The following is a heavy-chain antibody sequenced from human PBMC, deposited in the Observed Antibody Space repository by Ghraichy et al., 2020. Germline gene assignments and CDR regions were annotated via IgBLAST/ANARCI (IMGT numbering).Heavy chain of an antibody. D-gene: IGHD2-2*01. CDR1: GYTFTSYG. CDR2: ISAYNGNT. V-gene: IGHV1-18*01. J-gene: IGHJ4*02. Sequence: ASVKVSCKASGYTFTSYGISWVRQAPGQGLEWMGWISAYNGNTNYAQKLQGRVTMTTDTSTSTAYMELRSLRSDDTAVYYCARDGRHFSSLGGPAAIVDYWGQGTLVTVSS. CDR3: ARDGRHFSSLGGPAAIVDY.